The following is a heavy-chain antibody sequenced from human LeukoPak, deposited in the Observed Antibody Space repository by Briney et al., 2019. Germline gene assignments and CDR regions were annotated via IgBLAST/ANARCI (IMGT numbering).Heavy chain of an antibody. D-gene: IGHD1-26*01. Sequence: ASVQVSFKASGYTFTSYYMHWVRQAPGQELAGMGIINPSIGTTSYAHKFQGRVTMTRDPSTTTVYMELSRLRSEDTAVYYCAKIVGASNGYFDYWGQGTLVTVSS. J-gene: IGHJ4*02. CDR3: AKIVGASNGYFDY. CDR1: GYTFTSYY. CDR2: INPSIGTT. V-gene: IGHV1-46*01.